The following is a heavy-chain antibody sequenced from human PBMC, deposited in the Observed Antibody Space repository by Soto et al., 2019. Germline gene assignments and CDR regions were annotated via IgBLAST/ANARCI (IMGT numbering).Heavy chain of an antibody. Sequence: GGSLRLSCAASGFTFSSYAMSWVRQAPGKGLEWVSAISGSGGSTYYADSVKGRFTISRDNSKNTLYLQMNSLRAEDTAVYYCAKDLSNYGDLSYYYYYGMDVWGQGTTVTRLL. CDR1: GFTFSSYA. V-gene: IGHV3-23*01. CDR2: ISGSGGST. CDR3: AKDLSNYGDLSYYYYYGMDV. D-gene: IGHD4-17*01. J-gene: IGHJ6*02.